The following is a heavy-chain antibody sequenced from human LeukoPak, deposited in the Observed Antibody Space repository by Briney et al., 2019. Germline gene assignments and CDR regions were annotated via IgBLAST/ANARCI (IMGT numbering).Heavy chain of an antibody. J-gene: IGHJ4*02. D-gene: IGHD3-22*01. Sequence: SETLSLTCTVSGGSMTYYYWSWVRQPPGKGLEWIGYIYYTGSTNYNPSLKSRVTISVDTSKNQFSLKLSSVTAADTAVYYCARDRYASSDYYYYWGQGALVTVSS. CDR3: ARDRYASSDYYYY. CDR1: GGSMTYYY. CDR2: IYYTGST. V-gene: IGHV4-59*12.